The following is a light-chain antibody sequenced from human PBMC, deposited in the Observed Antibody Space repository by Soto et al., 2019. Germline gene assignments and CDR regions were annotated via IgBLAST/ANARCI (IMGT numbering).Light chain of an antibody. V-gene: IGKV1-33*01. CDR2: DAS. CDR3: QQYEIFPIT. Sequence: DIQMTQSPSSLSASVGDTVTIACQASHDIRKYLNWYQQKPGKAPKLLIYDASNMETGVPSRFTGSGSGTDFTFTISSLQPEDIATYYCQQYEIFPITFGQGTRLEIK. J-gene: IGKJ5*01. CDR1: HDIRKY.